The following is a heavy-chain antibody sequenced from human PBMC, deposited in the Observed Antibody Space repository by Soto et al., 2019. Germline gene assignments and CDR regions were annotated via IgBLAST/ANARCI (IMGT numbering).Heavy chain of an antibody. V-gene: IGHV3-13*01. CDR2: IGSGGDT. D-gene: IGHD3-9*01. CDR3: TRKTPPTGMEV. J-gene: IGHJ6*02. CDR1: GFTLSSYD. Sequence: EVQLVESGGGLVQPGGSLRLSCAASGFTLSSYDIHWVRQATGEGLAWVSGIGSGGDTHYADSVKGRFIISREDGKNSLYLQMNNLRVGDTAVYYCTRKTPPTGMEVWGQGATVTLSS.